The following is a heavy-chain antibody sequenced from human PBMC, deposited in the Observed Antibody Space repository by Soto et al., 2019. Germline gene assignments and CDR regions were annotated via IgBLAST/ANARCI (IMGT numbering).Heavy chain of an antibody. CDR2: INTKSDGGTI. CDR3: TTVLFKCDSRGCHLDY. CDR1: GFTFRKAW. V-gene: IGHV3-15*01. Sequence: GGSLRLSCAASGFTFRKAWFNWVRQAPGKGLEWVGRINTKSDGGTIDYAAHVKDRFIISRNDSENTLYLLINSLKTEDTGVYYCTTVLFKCDSRGCHLDYWGQGTLVTVSS. D-gene: IGHD3-22*01. J-gene: IGHJ4*02.